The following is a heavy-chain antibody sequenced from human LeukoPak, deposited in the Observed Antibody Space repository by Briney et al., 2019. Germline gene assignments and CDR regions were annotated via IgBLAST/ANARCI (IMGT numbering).Heavy chain of an antibody. CDR3: AKARRSGTHYSDFDF. CDR2: ISGDGGTT. CDR1: GFNFDEYA. J-gene: IGHJ4*02. V-gene: IGHV3-43*02. Sequence: GGSLRLSCAASGFNFDEYAMYWVRQTPGKGLEWVSLISGDGGTTSYADSVKGRFTISRDNSENSLNLQMKSLRSEDTALHYCAKARRSGTHYSDFDFWGRGTLVTVSS. D-gene: IGHD1-26*01.